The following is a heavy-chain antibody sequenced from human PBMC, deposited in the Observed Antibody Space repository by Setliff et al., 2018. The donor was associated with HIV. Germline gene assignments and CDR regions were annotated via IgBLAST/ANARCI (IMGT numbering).Heavy chain of an antibody. D-gene: IGHD3-3*01. CDR1: GGSISSSSYY. CDR3: ARGVGEYYNFWSGYPAWYFDL. Sequence: PSETLSLTCTVSGGSISSSSYYWGWIRQPPGKGLEWIGSFYYSGSTYYNPSLKSRVTISVDTSKNQFSLKLSSVTAADTAVYYCARGVGEYYNFWSGYPAWYFDLWGRGTLVTVSS. J-gene: IGHJ2*01. CDR2: FYYSGST. V-gene: IGHV4-39*07.